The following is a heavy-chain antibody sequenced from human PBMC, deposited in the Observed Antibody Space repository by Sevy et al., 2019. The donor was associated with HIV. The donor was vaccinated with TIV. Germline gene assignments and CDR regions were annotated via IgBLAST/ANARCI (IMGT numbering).Heavy chain of an antibody. CDR1: GGSISSGGYY. CDR3: ARESMSIAARPTFDP. J-gene: IGHJ5*02. Sequence: SEILSLTCTVSGGSISSGGYYWSWIRQHPGKGLEWIGYIYYSGSTYYNPSLRSRVTISVDTSKNQFSLKLSSVTAADPAVYYCARESMSIAARPTFDPWGQGTLVTVSS. V-gene: IGHV4-31*03. CDR2: IYYSGST. D-gene: IGHD6-6*01.